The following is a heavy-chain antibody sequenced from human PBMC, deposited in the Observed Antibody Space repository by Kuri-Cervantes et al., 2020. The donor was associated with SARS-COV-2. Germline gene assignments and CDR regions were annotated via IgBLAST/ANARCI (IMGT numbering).Heavy chain of an antibody. CDR3: AKASIAAAGDYYYYYGMDV. CDR2: ISSSGSTI. V-gene: IGHV3-48*03. Sequence: SLKISCAASGCTFSSYEMNWVRQAPGKGLEWVSYISSSGSTIYYADSVKGRFTISRDNAKNSLYLQMNSLRAEDTAIYYCAKASIAAAGDYYYYYGMDVWGQGTTVTVSS. CDR1: GCTFSSYE. D-gene: IGHD6-13*01. J-gene: IGHJ6*02.